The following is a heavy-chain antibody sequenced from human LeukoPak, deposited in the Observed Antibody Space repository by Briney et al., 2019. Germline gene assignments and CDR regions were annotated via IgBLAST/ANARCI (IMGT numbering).Heavy chain of an antibody. J-gene: IGHJ3*02. CDR2: ISSSSSYI. Sequence: GGSLRLSCAASGFTFSSYSMNWVRQAPGKGLEWVSSISSSSSYIYYADSVKGRFTISRDNSKNTLYLQMNSLRAEDTAVYYCARTGLDAFDIWGQGTMVTVSS. CDR3: ARTGLDAFDI. V-gene: IGHV3-21*01. CDR1: GFTFSSYS.